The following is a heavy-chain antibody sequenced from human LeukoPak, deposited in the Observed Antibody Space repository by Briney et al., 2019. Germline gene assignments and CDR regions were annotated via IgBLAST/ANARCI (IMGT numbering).Heavy chain of an antibody. CDR3: AELGITMIGGV. D-gene: IGHD3-10*02. CDR2: ISSSGSTI. Sequence: GGSLRLSCAASGFTFSSYWMSWIRQPPGKGLEWVSYISSSGSTIYYADSVKGRFTISRDNAKNSLYLQMNSLRAEDTAVYYCAELGITMIGGVWGKGTTVTISS. J-gene: IGHJ6*04. CDR1: GFTFSSYW. V-gene: IGHV3-48*04.